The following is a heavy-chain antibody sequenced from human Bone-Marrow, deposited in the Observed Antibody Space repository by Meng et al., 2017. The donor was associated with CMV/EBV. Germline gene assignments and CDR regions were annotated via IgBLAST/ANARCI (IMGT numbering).Heavy chain of an antibody. CDR3: ARDCSGAGCYSGIDY. J-gene: IGHJ4*02. CDR2: ISSSGSTI. D-gene: IGHD2-15*01. Sequence: GESLKISCAVSGFSFSDYFMNWIRQAPGKGLEWVSYISSSGSTIYYADSVKGRFTISRDNAKNSLFLQMNRLRAEDTAVYYCARDCSGAGCYSGIDYWGQGTLVTGSS. V-gene: IGHV3-11*01. CDR1: GFSFSDYF.